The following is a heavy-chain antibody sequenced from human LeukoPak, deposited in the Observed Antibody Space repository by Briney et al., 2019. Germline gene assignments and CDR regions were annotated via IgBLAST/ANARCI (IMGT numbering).Heavy chain of an antibody. CDR1: GGSISGYY. D-gene: IGHD5-18*01. Sequence: SETPSLTCTVSGGSISGYYWNWIRQSPGKGLEWIGNIYDSGNIYDSRITKYNPSPNSRVSISVDMSKNEFSLEVGSVTAADTAVYLCAGVSGYCYAFLYWGQGTLVTVSS. CDR3: AGVSGYCYAFLY. CDR2: IYDSGNIYDSRIT. J-gene: IGHJ4*02. V-gene: IGHV4-59*08.